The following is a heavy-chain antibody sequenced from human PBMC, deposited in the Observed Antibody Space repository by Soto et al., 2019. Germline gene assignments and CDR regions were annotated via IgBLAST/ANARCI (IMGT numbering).Heavy chain of an antibody. D-gene: IGHD3-3*01. V-gene: IGHV2-5*02. CDR2: IYADDEK. CDR3: THMQWFLSRESDRPEN. CDR1: GLSLSSGGVG. Sequence: QITLTESGPTLVKPTQTLTLTCTVSGLSLSSGGVGVAWIRQPPGKALEWLGLIYADDEKRYSPSLKTRLTITRDTSKSQVVLTLTNVDPVDTATYYCTHMQWFLSRESDRPENRGQGTLVTVSS. J-gene: IGHJ4*02.